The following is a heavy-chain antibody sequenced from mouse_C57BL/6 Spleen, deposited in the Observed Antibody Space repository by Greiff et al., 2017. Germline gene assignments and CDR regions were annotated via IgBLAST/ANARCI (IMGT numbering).Heavy chain of an antibody. V-gene: IGHV5-9-1*02. J-gene: IGHJ4*01. D-gene: IGHD1-1*01. CDR2: ISSGGDYI. CDR3: TRYYGSGYYAMDY. Sequence: EVKLMESGEGLVKPGGSLKLSCAASGFTFSSYAMSWVRQTPEKRLEWVAYISSGGDYIYYADTVKGRFTISRDNARNTLYLQMSSLKSEDTAMYYCTRYYGSGYYAMDYWGQGTSVTVSS. CDR1: GFTFSSYA.